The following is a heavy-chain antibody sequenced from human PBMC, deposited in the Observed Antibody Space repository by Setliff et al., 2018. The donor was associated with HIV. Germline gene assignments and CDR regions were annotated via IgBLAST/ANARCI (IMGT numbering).Heavy chain of an antibody. V-gene: IGHV4-59*08. Sequence: SETLSLTCTVSGGSISSYYWSWIRQPPGKGLEWIGYIYNSASTSYNPSLKSRVTISVDTSKNQFSLKLSSVTAADTAVYYCARQGSSSSWDYWGQGTLVTVSS. D-gene: IGHD6-6*01. CDR3: ARQGSSSSWDY. J-gene: IGHJ4*02. CDR2: IYNSAST. CDR1: GGSISSYY.